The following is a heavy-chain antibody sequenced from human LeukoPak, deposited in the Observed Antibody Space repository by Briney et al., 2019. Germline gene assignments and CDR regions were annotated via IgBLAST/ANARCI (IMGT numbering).Heavy chain of an antibody. V-gene: IGHV3-23*01. CDR1: GFTFSSYA. CDR2: ISGSGGST. J-gene: IGHJ4*02. D-gene: IGHD3-22*01. Sequence: PGGSLRLSCAASGFTFSSYAMSWVRQAPGKGLEWVSAISGSGGSTYYADSVKGRFTISRDNSKNTLYLQMNSLRAEDTAVYYCAPAPMWYCDSSGPFDYWGQGTLVTVSS. CDR3: APAPMWYCDSSGPFDY.